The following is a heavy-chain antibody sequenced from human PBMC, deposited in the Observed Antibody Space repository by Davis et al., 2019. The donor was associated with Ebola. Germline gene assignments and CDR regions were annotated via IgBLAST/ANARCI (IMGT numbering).Heavy chain of an antibody. Sequence: GGSLRLSCAASGSTFSSYAMSWVRQAPGKGLAWVSAISGSGGSTYYADSVKGRFTISRDNSKNTLYLQMNSLRAEDTAVYYCAKDGTTVTYPPILGYYGMDVWGQGTTVTVSS. CDR1: GSTFSSYA. J-gene: IGHJ6*02. V-gene: IGHV3-23*01. CDR3: AKDGTTVTYPPILGYYGMDV. CDR2: ISGSGGST. D-gene: IGHD4-17*01.